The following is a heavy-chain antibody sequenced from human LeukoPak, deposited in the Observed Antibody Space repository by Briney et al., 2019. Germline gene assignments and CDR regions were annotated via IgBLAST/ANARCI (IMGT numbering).Heavy chain of an antibody. Sequence: SQTLSLTCTVSGGSISSGSYYWSWIRQPAGKGLEWIGRVYSSGSTNYNPSLKSRVSISVDTSKNQFSLRLSSVTAADTAVYYCARGGYCGGDCYFYYWGQGTLVTVSS. D-gene: IGHD2-21*02. CDR1: GGSISSGSYY. CDR2: VYSSGST. J-gene: IGHJ4*02. CDR3: ARGGYCGGDCYFYY. V-gene: IGHV4-61*02.